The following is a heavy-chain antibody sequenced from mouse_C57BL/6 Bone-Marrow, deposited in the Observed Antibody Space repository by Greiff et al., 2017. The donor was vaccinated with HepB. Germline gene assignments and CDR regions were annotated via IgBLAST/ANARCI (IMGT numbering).Heavy chain of an antibody. CDR3: ARGSGSKDWYFDV. Sequence: VKQSCKASGYTFTSYWMHWVKQRPGRGLEWIGRIDPNSGGTKYNEKFKSKATLTVDKPSSTAYMQLSSLTSEDSAVYYCARGSGSKDWYFDVWGTGTTVTVSS. V-gene: IGHV1-72*01. CDR2: IDPNSGGT. CDR1: GYTFTSYW. J-gene: IGHJ1*03. D-gene: IGHD1-1*01.